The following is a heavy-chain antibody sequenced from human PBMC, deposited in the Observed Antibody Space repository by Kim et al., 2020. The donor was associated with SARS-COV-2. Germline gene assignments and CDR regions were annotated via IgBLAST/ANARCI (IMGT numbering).Heavy chain of an antibody. V-gene: IGHV3-23*01. CDR3: LKGGWGWIWDH. J-gene: IGHJ1*01. D-gene: IGHD2-2*03. Sequence: GGSLRFSCTTSGFTFTGYAMSWVRQAPGKGLEWVSSIDGSDGTTYYVDSVKGRFTTSRDDSKSTLYLWKTSLRADDTAVYYCLKGGWGWIWDHWGQGA. CDR2: IDGSDGTT. CDR1: GFTFTGYA.